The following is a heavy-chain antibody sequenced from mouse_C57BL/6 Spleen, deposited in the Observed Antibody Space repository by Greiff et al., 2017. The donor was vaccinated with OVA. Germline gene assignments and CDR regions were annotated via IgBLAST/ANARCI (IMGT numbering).Heavy chain of an antibody. CDR2: IHPNSGST. CDR3: ARDHLTWFAY. CDR1: GYTFTSSW. J-gene: IGHJ3*01. Sequence: QVQLQQSGAELVKPGASVKLSCKASGYTFTSSWMHWVKQSPGQGLEWIGMIHPNSGSTNYNEKFKSKATLTVDKSSSTAYMQLSSLTSEDSAVYYCARDHLTWFAYWGQGTLVTVSA. V-gene: IGHV1-64*01.